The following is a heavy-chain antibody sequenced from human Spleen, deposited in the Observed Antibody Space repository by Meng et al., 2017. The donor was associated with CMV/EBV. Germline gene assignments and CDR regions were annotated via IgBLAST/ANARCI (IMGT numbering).Heavy chain of an antibody. V-gene: IGHV3-7*04. J-gene: IGHJ6*02. CDR1: EFTFSSLW. D-gene: IGHD6-13*01. CDR3: ARVAAAGRGMDV. CDR2: MNQDGSQK. Sequence: GGSLRLSCAASEFTFSSLWMTWVRQAPGEGLEWVANMNQDGSQKNYVDSVKGRFTTSRDNAKNSLFLQMNSLRAEDTAVYYCARVAAAGRGMDVWGQGTTVTVSS.